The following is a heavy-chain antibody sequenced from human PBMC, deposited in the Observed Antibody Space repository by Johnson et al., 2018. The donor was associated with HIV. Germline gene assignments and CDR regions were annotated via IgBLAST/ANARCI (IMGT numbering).Heavy chain of an antibody. CDR2: ISGSGGGT. CDR1: GITVNTNY. J-gene: IGHJ3*02. V-gene: IGHV3-23*04. Sequence: VQLVESGGGLVQSGESLRLSCAASGITVNTNYMSWVRRAPGKGLEWVSAISGSGGGTYYADSVKGRFTISRDNSKNTLYLQMNSLRAEDTAVYYCALTRGGAFDIWGQGTMVTVSS. D-gene: IGHD3-16*01. CDR3: ALTRGGAFDI.